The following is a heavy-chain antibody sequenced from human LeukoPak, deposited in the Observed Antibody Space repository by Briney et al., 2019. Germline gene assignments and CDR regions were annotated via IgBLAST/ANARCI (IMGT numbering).Heavy chain of an antibody. CDR3: AKGASGSSLREIDY. Sequence: GGSLRLSCVVSGFVSSDDAIGGGRDAPEEGLGCGSAISNTGARTDYSDSVKGRFNISSDNSKNTLYLQLNSLRAEDTALYYCAKGASGSSLREIDYWGQGPLVPVSS. J-gene: IGHJ4*02. V-gene: IGHV3-23*01. CDR1: GFVSSDDA. D-gene: IGHD3-10*01. CDR2: ISNTGART.